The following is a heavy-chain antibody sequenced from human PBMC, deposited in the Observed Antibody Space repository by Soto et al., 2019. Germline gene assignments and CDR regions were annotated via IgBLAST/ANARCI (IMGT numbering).Heavy chain of an antibody. J-gene: IGHJ4*02. CDR1: GFTFSSYG. Sequence: QVQLVESGGGVVQPGRSLRLSCAASGFTFSSYGMHWVRQAPGKGLEWVAVISYDGSNKYYADSVKGRFTISRDNSKNTLYLQMNSLRAEDTAVYYCAKSQDHEGGYDGGYFDYWGQGTLVTVSS. D-gene: IGHD5-12*01. V-gene: IGHV3-30*18. CDR2: ISYDGSNK. CDR3: AKSQDHEGGYDGGYFDY.